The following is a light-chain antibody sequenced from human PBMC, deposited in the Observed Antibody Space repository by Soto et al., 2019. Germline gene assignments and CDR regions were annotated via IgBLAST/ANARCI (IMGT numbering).Light chain of an antibody. CDR2: GAS. V-gene: IGKV3-20*01. CDR1: QSVSRSD. Sequence: EIVLTQSPGTLSLSPGERATLSCRASQSVSRSDLAWYQQKPGQAPRLLIYGASSRATGIPDRFSGSGPGTDFTLTISRMEPEDFAVYYCQQFSSTPSWTFGQGTKVEMK. CDR3: QQFSSTPSWT. J-gene: IGKJ1*01.